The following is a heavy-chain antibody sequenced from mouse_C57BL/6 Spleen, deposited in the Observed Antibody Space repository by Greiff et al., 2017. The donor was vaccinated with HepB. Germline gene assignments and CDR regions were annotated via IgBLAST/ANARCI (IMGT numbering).Heavy chain of an antibody. V-gene: IGHV1-69*01. Sequence: QVQLQQSGAELVMPGASVKLSCKASGYTFTSYWMHWVKQRPGQGLEWIGEIDPSDSYTNYNQKFKGKSTLTVDKSSSTAYMQLSSLTAEYSAVYYGARSGYYGRCVDVWGTGTTVTVSS. CDR2: IDPSDSYT. CDR1: GYTFTSYW. CDR3: ARSGYYGRCVDV. D-gene: IGHD1-1*01. J-gene: IGHJ1*03.